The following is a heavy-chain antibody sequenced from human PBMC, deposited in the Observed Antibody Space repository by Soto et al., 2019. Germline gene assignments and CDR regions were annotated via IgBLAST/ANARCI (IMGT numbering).Heavy chain of an antibody. CDR1: GFTFSSYA. D-gene: IGHD6-6*01. Sequence: HPGGSLRLSCAASGFTFSSYAMSWVRQAPGKGLEWLSGISSDGASPSYADSVSGRFTIPRDNFKNTLSLQMTSLRAEDTAVYYCAKKYSNLSPSFDHWGLGTLVTVSS. V-gene: IGHV3-23*01. CDR2: ISSDGASP. CDR3: AKKYSNLSPSFDH. J-gene: IGHJ5*02.